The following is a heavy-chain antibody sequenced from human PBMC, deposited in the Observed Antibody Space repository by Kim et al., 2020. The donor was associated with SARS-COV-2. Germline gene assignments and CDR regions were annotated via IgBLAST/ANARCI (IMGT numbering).Heavy chain of an antibody. CDR1: GFTFSDYY. D-gene: IGHD3-10*01. CDR2: ISSGGPNI. J-gene: IGHJ4*02. Sequence: GGSLRLSCEASGFTFSDYYMSWIRQTPGKGLEWLAFISSGGPNIHHADSVKGRFTISRDNAKNSLYLQMDSLRAEDTAVYYCVRESYGSSRWFDNWGQGTRVTVSS. V-gene: IGHV3-11*01. CDR3: VRESYGSSRWFDN.